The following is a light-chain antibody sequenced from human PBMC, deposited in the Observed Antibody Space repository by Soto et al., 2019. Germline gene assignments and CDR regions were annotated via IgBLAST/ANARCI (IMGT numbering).Light chain of an antibody. CDR3: QQSYSTPPT. CDR1: QSISSY. V-gene: IGKV1-39*01. Sequence: DIQITHSRSSLSASVGDRVTITCRGSQSISSYLNWYQQKPGKAPKLLIYAASSLQSGVPSRFSGSGSGTDFTLTISSLQPEDFATYYCQQSYSTPPTFGQGTKVDIK. J-gene: IGKJ1*01. CDR2: AAS.